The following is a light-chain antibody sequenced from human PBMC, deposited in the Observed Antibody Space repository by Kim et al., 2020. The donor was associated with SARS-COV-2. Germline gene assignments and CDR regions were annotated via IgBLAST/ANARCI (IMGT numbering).Light chain of an antibody. CDR3: SSYTIMATLV. CDR1: TSDIGVYNY. J-gene: IGLJ1*01. V-gene: IGLV2-14*03. Sequence: QSALTQPASVSASPGQSITISCTGTTSDIGVYNYVSWYQQHTGKAPKLVIFDVSNRPSGVSNRFSGSKSGNTASLTISGLQGEDEADYYCSSYTIMATLVFGSGTKVTVL. CDR2: DVS.